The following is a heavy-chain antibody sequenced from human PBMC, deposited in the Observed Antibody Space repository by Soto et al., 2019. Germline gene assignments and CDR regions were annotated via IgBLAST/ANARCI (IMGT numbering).Heavy chain of an antibody. CDR2: IWYDGSNK. CDR3: ARDPLSIAVAGTPRHDAFDI. D-gene: IGHD6-19*01. CDR1: GFTFSSYG. Sequence: GGSLRLSCAASGFTFSSYGMHWVRQAPGKGLEWVAVIWYDGSNKYYADSVKGRFTISRDNSKNTLYLQMNSLRAEDTAVYYCARDPLSIAVAGTPRHDAFDIWGQGTMVTVSS. J-gene: IGHJ3*02. V-gene: IGHV3-33*01.